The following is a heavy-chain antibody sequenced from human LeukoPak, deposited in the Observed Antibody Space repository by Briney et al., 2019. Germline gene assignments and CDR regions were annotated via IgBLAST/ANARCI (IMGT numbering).Heavy chain of an antibody. Sequence: PGGSLRLSCAASGFTFSSYAMHWVRQAPGKGLEWVAVISYDGSNKYYADSVKGRFTISRDNSKNTLYLQMNSLRAEDTAVYYCASGECSSTSCYYLDYFHWGQGTLVTVSS. CDR3: ASGECSSTSCYYLDYFH. CDR1: GFTFSSYA. J-gene: IGHJ4*02. V-gene: IGHV3-30*04. CDR2: ISYDGSNK. D-gene: IGHD2-2*01.